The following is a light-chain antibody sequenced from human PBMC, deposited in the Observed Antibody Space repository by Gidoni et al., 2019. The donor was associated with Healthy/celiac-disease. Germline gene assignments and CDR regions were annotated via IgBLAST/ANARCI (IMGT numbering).Light chain of an antibody. V-gene: IGKV3-11*01. Sequence: IVLTQSPATLSSSSGERSTLSCRAIQSVSSYLAWYQQKPGQAPRLLNYDTSNRATGIPARFSGSGSGTDFTLTSSSLEPEDFEVYYCQRRSNWPLSCGPGTKVDIK. CDR1: QSVSSY. CDR3: QRRSNWPLS. CDR2: DTS. J-gene: IGKJ3*01.